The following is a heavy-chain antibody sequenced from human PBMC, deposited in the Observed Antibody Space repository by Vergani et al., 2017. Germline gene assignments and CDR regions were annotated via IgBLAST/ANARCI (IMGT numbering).Heavy chain of an antibody. CDR2: IIPILGIA. CDR1: GGTFSSYT. D-gene: IGHD2-2*02. V-gene: IGHV1-69*04. CDR3: ARDAPSRGGYCSSTSCYTAHYYYGMDV. J-gene: IGHJ6*02. Sequence: QVQLVQSGAEVKKPGSSVKVSCKASGGTFSSYTISWVRQAPGQGLEWMGRIIPILGIANYAQKFQGRVTITADTSTSTAYMELSSLRSEDTAVYYCARDAPSRGGYCSSTSCYTAHYYYGMDVWGQGTTVTVSS.